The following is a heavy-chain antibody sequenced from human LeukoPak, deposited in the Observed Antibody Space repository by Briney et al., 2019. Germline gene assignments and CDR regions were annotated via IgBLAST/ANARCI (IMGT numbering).Heavy chain of an antibody. CDR3: ARGCYYDSSGYLGAFDI. CDR1: GFTVSSNY. CDR2: ISSSSSTI. J-gene: IGHJ3*02. D-gene: IGHD3-22*01. V-gene: IGHV3-48*04. Sequence: AGGSLRLSCAASGFTVSSNYMSWVRQAPGKGLEWVSYISSSSSTIYYADSVKGRFTISRDNAKNSLYLQMNSLRAEDTAVYYCARGCYYDSSGYLGAFDIWGQGTMVTVSS.